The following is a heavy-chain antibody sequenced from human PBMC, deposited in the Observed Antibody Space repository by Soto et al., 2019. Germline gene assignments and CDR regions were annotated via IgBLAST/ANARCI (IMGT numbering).Heavy chain of an antibody. J-gene: IGHJ6*02. CDR3: ARGGFVVVGLYCYYGMDV. CDR2: INPSGGST. CDR1: GYTFTSYY. V-gene: IGHV1-46*01. D-gene: IGHD2-21*01. Sequence: ASVKVSCKASGYTFTSYYMHWVRQAPGQGLEWMGIINPSGGSTSYAQKFQGRVTMTRDTSTSTVYMELSSLRSEDTAVYYCARGGFVVVGLYCYYGMDVWGQGTTVTVSS.